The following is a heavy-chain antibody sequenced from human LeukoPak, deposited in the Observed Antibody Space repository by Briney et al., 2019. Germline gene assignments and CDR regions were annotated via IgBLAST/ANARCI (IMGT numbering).Heavy chain of an antibody. CDR2: ISWNSGRL. CDR3: AKDSTSFIGVGGNNWFDP. V-gene: IGHV3-9*01. CDR1: GFTFDDYA. Sequence: PGRSLRLSCAASGFTFDDYAMHWVRPAPGEGLEWVSGISWNSGRLAYADSVKGRFTLSRDNAKKSLYLQMNSLRAEDTAFYYCAKDSTSFIGVGGNNWFDPWGQRTLVTVSS. D-gene: IGHD6-13*01. J-gene: IGHJ5*02.